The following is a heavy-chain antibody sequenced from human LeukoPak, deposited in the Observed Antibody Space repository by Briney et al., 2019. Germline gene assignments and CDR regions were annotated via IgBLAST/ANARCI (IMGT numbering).Heavy chain of an antibody. J-gene: IGHJ4*02. CDR3: ARSPLVLRYFDWLPYYFDY. Sequence: ASVKVSCKASGYTFTSYGISWVRQAPGQGLEWMGWISAYNGNTNYAQKLQGRVTMTTDTSTSTAYMELRSLRSDDTAVYYCARSPLVLRYFDWLPYYFDYWGQGTLVTVSS. D-gene: IGHD3-9*01. V-gene: IGHV1-18*01. CDR2: ISAYNGNT. CDR1: GYTFTSYG.